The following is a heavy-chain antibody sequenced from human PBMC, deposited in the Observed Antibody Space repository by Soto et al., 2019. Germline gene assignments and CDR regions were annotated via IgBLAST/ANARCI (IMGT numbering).Heavy chain of an antibody. CDR1: GYTLTRYD. V-gene: IGHV1-8*01. CDR2: MNPNSGNT. Sequence: DSVEVSCKSSGYTLTRYDINWVRQATVQGLEWMGWMNPNSGNTGYAQKFQGRVTMTRNTSISTAYMELSSLRSEDTAVYYCARGDWNDPWAFDIWGQGTMVTVSS. D-gene: IGHD1-1*01. J-gene: IGHJ3*02. CDR3: ARGDWNDPWAFDI.